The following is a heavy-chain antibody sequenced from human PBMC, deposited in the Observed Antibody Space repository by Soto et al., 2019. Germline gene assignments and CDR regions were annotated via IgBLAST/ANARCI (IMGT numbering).Heavy chain of an antibody. CDR2: INHSGST. CDR1: GGSFSGYY. J-gene: IGHJ1*01. V-gene: IGHV4-34*01. D-gene: IGHD4-17*01. CDR3: ARSGYGGNSGFQH. Sequence: QVQLQQWGAGLLKPSETLSLTCAVYGGSFSGYYWSWIRQPPGKGLEWIGEINHSGSTNYNPSLKSRVTISIDTSKNQFSLKLSSVTAADTAVYYCARSGYGGNSGFQHWGQGTLVTVSS.